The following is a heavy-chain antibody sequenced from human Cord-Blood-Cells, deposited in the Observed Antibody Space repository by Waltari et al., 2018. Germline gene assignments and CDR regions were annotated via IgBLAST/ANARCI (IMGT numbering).Heavy chain of an antibody. CDR2: MNPNSGNT. CDR3: ARGKLANWGPNWFDP. J-gene: IGHJ5*02. D-gene: IGHD7-27*01. Sequence: QVQLLQSGAEVKKPGASVKVSCKASGYTFTSYDITWVRQATGQGLEWMGWMNPNSGNTGYAQKFQGRVTMTRNTSISTAYMELSSLRSEDTAVYYCARGKLANWGPNWFDPWGQGTLVTVSS. V-gene: IGHV1-8*01. CDR1: GYTFTSYD.